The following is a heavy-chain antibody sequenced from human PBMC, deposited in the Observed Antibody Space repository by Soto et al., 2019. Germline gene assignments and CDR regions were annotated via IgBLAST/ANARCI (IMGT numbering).Heavy chain of an antibody. J-gene: IGHJ4*02. D-gene: IGHD2-21*01. CDR2: VYYTGST. V-gene: IGHV4-59*01. CDR1: GGSISGSY. Sequence: SEILSLTCSAAGGSISGSYWSWIRQSPGKGLEWLGYVYYTGSTNYSPSLRSRVSISVDTSKNEFSLRLGSVTAADTAVYFCARWVEVPGEHMDYWGQGTQVTVSS. CDR3: ARWVEVPGEHMDY.